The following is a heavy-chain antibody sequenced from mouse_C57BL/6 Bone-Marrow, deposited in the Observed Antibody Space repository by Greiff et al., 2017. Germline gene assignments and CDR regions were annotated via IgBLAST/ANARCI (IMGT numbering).Heavy chain of an antibody. CDR1: GYTFTDYY. CDR2: IFPGSGST. J-gene: IGHJ3*01. V-gene: IGHV1-75*01. Sequence: VQLQQSGPELVKPGASVKISCKASGYTFTDYYINWVKQRPGQGLEWIGWIFPGSGSTYYNEKFKGKATLTVDKSSSTAYMLLSSLTSEDSAVYFCERSGIYYYGSSPFAYWGQGTLVTVSA. CDR3: ERSGIYYYGSSPFAY. D-gene: IGHD1-1*01.